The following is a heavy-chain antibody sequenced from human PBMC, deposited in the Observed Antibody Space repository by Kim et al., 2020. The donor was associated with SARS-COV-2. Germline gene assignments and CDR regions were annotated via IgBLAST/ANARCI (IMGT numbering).Heavy chain of an antibody. V-gene: IGHV3-30*03. Sequence: GGSLRLSCAASGFPFNIFVMHWVRQAPGKGLEWVSFISRDTIATYYADSVKGRFIVSRDDSTNMLYLQLNNLRAEDSAVYYCARDSYRYHSWGRGTLVTVSS. CDR2: ISRDTIAT. D-gene: IGHD5-18*01. CDR1: GFPFNIFV. J-gene: IGHJ4*02. CDR3: ARDSYRYHS.